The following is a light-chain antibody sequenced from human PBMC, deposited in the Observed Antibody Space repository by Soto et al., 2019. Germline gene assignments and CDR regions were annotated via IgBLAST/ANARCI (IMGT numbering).Light chain of an antibody. V-gene: IGLV1-47*01. CDR3: AACDGSLSGVV. CDR1: TANIGNNY. Sequence: QSVLTQPPSASETPGQRDTISCSGSTANIGNNYLYWYQQLPGTAPKLLIHRRDQRASGVPYRYAGSKSGTSASVAISGRRSEDEAHYYCAACDGSLSGVVFCGGTEVTVL. J-gene: IGLJ2*01. CDR2: RRD.